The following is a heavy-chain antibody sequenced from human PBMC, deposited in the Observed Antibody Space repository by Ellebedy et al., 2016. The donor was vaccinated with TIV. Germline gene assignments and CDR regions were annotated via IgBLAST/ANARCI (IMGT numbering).Heavy chain of an antibody. V-gene: IGHV3-7*01. CDR1: GFTYLSYW. CDR3: AREPNVRYHFDS. J-gene: IGHJ4*02. CDR2: IKPAGSAK. Sequence: PGGSLRLSCAVSGFTYLSYWMHWVRQAPGKGLEWVATIKPAGSAKSYVDSVKGRFTISRDNAKNSLYLQMDSLRAEDTAVYYCAREPNVRYHFDSWGQGTLVTVSS. D-gene: IGHD1-1*01.